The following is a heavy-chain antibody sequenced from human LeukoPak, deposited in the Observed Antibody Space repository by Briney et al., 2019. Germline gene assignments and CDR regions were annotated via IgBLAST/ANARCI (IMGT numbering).Heavy chain of an antibody. CDR1: GFTFSSYA. CDR3: ARDLSPFNLYQLLYY. CDR2: ISYDGSNK. Sequence: GGSLRLSCGASGFTFSSYAMHWVRQAPGKGLEWVAVISYDGSNKYYADSVKGRFTISRDNSKNTLYLQMNSLRAEDTAVYYCARDLSPFNLYQLLYYWGQGTLVTVSS. V-gene: IGHV3-30-3*01. J-gene: IGHJ4*02. D-gene: IGHD2-2*01.